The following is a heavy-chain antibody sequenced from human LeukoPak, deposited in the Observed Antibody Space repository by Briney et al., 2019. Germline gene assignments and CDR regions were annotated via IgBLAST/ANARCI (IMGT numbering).Heavy chain of an antibody. CDR2: ISGSGGST. Sequence: GGSLRLSCAASGFTFSSYAMSWVRQALGKGLEWVSAISGSGGSTYYADSVKGRFTISRDNSKNTLYLQMNSLRAEDTAVYYCAKRAAMVRGVMFYFQHWGQGTLVTVSS. D-gene: IGHD3-10*01. CDR3: AKRAAMVRGVMFYFQH. V-gene: IGHV3-23*01. J-gene: IGHJ1*01. CDR1: GFTFSSYA.